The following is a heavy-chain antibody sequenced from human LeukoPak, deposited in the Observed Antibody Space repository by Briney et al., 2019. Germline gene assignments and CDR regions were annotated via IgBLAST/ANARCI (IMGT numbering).Heavy chain of an antibody. V-gene: IGHV3-66*01. Sequence: GGSLRLSCAASGFTVSSNYMSWVRQAPGKGLEWVSVIYSGGSTYYADSVKGRFTISRDNSKNTLYLQMNSLRAEGTAVYYCARGLAAAGSNWFDPWGQGTLVTVSS. CDR2: IYSGGST. D-gene: IGHD6-13*01. CDR1: GFTVSSNY. J-gene: IGHJ5*02. CDR3: ARGLAAAGSNWFDP.